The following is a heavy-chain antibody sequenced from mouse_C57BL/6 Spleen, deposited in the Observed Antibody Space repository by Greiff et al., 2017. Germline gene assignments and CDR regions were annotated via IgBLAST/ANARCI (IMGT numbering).Heavy chain of an antibody. CDR1: GYSITSGYY. Sequence: VQLQESGPGLVKPSQSLSLTCSVTGYSITSGYYWNWIRQFPGNKLEWMGYISYDGSNNYNPSLKNRISITRDKSKNQFFLKLNSVTTEDTATYYCSRVLGGAMDYWGQGTSVTVSS. D-gene: IGHD3-1*01. CDR2: ISYDGSN. CDR3: SRVLGGAMDY. V-gene: IGHV3-6*01. J-gene: IGHJ4*01.